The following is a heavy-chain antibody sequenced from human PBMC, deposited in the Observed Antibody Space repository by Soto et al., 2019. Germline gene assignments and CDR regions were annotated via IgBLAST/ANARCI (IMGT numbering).Heavy chain of an antibody. CDR3: AHRSSISLFDY. D-gene: IGHD3-3*02. CDR1: GFSLSTTGVG. J-gene: IGHJ4*02. V-gene: IGHV2-5*02. CDR2: IYWDDNK. Sequence: QITLKESGPTLVQPTQTLTLTCAFSGFSLSTTGVGVGWIRQPPGKALEWLVVIYWDDNKRYSPSLKTRLTITKDPSKNHVVLTMANMDPVDTATYYCAHRSSISLFDYWGQGALVTVSS.